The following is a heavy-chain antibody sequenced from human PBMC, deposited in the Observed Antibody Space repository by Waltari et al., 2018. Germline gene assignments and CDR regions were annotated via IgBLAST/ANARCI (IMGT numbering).Heavy chain of an antibody. Sequence: QVQLQQWGAGLLKPSETLSLTCAVYGGSFSGYYWSWIRQPPGKGLEWIGEIKHSGSTNASPSLKGRVTISVDTSKNQFALKLSSVTAADTAVYYCARGAVLRYFDWLPHFDYWGQGTLVTVSS. CDR3: ARGAVLRYFDWLPHFDY. J-gene: IGHJ4*02. CDR1: GGSFSGYY. V-gene: IGHV4-34*01. CDR2: IKHSGST. D-gene: IGHD3-9*01.